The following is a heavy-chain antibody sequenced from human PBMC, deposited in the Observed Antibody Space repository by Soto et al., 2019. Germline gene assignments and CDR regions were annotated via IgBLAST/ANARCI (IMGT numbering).Heavy chain of an antibody. CDR2: IYYSGST. CDR1: GGSISSGGYY. D-gene: IGHD3-3*01. Sequence: SETLSLTCTVSGGSISSGGYYWSWIRQHPGKGLEWIGYIYYSGSTYYNPSLKSRVTISVDTSKNQFSLKLSSVTAADTAVYYCARDASGVVPPFYYYGMDVWGQGTTVTVS. CDR3: ARDASGVVPPFYYYGMDV. J-gene: IGHJ6*02. V-gene: IGHV4-31*03.